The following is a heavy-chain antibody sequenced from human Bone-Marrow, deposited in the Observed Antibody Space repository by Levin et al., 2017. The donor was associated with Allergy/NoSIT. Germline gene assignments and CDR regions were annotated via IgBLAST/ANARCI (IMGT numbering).Heavy chain of an antibody. V-gene: IGHV3-21*01. Sequence: GSLRLSCAASGFNFSTYNMNWVRPAPGKGLEWVSSITRSSDYMYYADSVKGRFTISRDNAKNSLFLQMNSLRVDGTAVYYCAKDRTYGILWNYGMDVWGQGTTVTVSS. J-gene: IGHJ6*02. CDR3: AKDRTYGILWNYGMDV. CDR2: ITRSSDYM. D-gene: IGHD4-17*01. CDR1: GFNFSTYN.